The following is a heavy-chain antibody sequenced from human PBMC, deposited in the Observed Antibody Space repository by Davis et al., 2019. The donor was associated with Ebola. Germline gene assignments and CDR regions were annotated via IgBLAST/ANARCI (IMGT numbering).Heavy chain of an antibody. CDR2: ISAYNGNT. D-gene: IGHD5-24*01. CDR1: GYTFTSYG. V-gene: IGHV1-18*01. CDR3: ARGRDGFTFDY. J-gene: IGHJ4*02. Sequence: AASVKVSCKASGYTFTSYGISWVRQAPGQGLEWMGWISAYNGNTNYAQKLQGRVTMTTDTSTGTAYMELSSLRSEDTAVYYCARGRDGFTFDYWGQGTLVTVSS.